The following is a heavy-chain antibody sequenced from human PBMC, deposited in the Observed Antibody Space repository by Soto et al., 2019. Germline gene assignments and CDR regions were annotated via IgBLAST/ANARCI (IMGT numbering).Heavy chain of an antibody. V-gene: IGHV1-69*12. J-gene: IGHJ6*02. D-gene: IGHD1-7*01. CDR3: ASQRGVTGTYEHYSGMDV. CDR1: GGTFSSYA. Sequence: QVQLVQSGAEVKKPGSSVKVSCKASGGTFSSYAISWVRQAPGQGLEWMGGIIPIFGTANYAQKPQGRVTSTAEESTSTAYMGLSSLRSEDTAVYYCASQRGVTGTYEHYSGMDVWGQGTTVTVSS. CDR2: IIPIFGTA.